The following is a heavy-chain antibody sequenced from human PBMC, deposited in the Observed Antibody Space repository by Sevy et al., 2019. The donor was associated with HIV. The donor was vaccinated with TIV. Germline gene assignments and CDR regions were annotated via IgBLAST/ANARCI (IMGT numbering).Heavy chain of an antibody. V-gene: IGHV3-23*01. Sequence: GGSLRLSCATSGVTISNYAMNWVRQAPGKGLEWVSGINGSGGSTYYADSVKGQFTISRDNSKNTLYLQMNSLRAEDTAVYYYAKDSYFDNTLIDYWGQGTLVTVSS. CDR3: AKDSYFDNTLIDY. J-gene: IGHJ4*02. CDR2: INGSGGST. CDR1: GVTISNYA. D-gene: IGHD3-22*01.